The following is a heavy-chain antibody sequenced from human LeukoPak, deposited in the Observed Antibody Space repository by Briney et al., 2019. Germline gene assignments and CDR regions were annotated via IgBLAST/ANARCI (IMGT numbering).Heavy chain of an antibody. D-gene: IGHD1-26*01. CDR2: IKGDESAK. CDR1: GFTFSTYW. J-gene: IGHJ4*02. Sequence: PGGSLRLSCVDSGFTFSTYWMAWVRQAPGKGREWVANIKGDESAKHQADSVKGRFTIYRDNAQNSVYLQRSSLRGEDTAVYYCARDVGGSLDYWGQGTLVTVSS. V-gene: IGHV3-7*01. CDR3: ARDVGGSLDY.